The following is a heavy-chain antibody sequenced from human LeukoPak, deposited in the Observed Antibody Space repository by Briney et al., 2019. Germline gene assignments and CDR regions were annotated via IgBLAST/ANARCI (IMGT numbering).Heavy chain of an antibody. CDR1: GFTFSSYW. CDR2: INSDGSST. D-gene: IGHD3-10*01. Sequence: GGSLRLSCAASGFTFSSYWMHWVRQAPGKGLVWVSRINSDGSSTSYADSVKGRFTISRDNAKNTLYLQMNSLRAEDTAVYYCARDPDYYGSGSPGSNWFDPWGQGTLVTVSS. CDR3: ARDPDYYGSGSPGSNWFDP. V-gene: IGHV3-74*01. J-gene: IGHJ5*02.